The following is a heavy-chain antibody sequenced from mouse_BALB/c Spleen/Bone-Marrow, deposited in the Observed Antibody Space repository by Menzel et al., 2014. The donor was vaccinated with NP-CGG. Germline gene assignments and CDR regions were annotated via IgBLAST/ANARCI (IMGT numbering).Heavy chain of an antibody. CDR1: GYTFTDFN. Sequence: EVQRVESGPELVKPGASVKISCKASGYTFTDFNMHWVKQSHGKSLEWIGFISPYIGGTGYNQKFKSKATLTVDSSSSTAYMELRSLTSEDSAVYYCARGRGYDGPYFDYWGQGTTLTVSS. CDR3: ARGRGYDGPYFDY. V-gene: IGHV1S29*02. J-gene: IGHJ2*01. D-gene: IGHD2-14*01. CDR2: ISPYIGGT.